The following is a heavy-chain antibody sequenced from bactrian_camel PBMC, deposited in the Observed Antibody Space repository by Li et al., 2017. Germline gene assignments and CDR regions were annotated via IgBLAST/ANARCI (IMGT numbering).Heavy chain of an antibody. D-gene: IGHD2*01. CDR1: GISLRSAFC. CDR2: IYSAGVTT. J-gene: IGHJ6*01. V-gene: IGHV3S54*01. CDR3: AARGPYCYTKLSVADFTY. Sequence: HVQLVESGGGSVQAGESLRLSCAGTGISLRSAFCVGWFRQAPRKEREGVATIYSAGVTTYYADSVKGRFTISQDSAKKTLYLRMTNLKPEDTAMYYCAARGPYCYTKLSVADFTYWGQGTQVTVS.